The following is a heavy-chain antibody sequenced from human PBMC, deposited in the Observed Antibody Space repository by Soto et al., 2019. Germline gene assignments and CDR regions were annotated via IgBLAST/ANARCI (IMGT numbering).Heavy chain of an antibody. D-gene: IGHD3-22*01. V-gene: IGHV3-9*01. J-gene: IGHJ4*02. Sequence: DVQLVESGGGLVQPGRSLRLSCAASGFTFDDYAMHWVRQAPGKGLEWVSGISWNGGSIGYADSVKGRFTISRDNAKNSLYLQMNSLRAEDTALYYCAKVRLGSGYYSFDYWGQGTLVTVSS. CDR3: AKVRLGSGYYSFDY. CDR2: ISWNGGSI. CDR1: GFTFDDYA.